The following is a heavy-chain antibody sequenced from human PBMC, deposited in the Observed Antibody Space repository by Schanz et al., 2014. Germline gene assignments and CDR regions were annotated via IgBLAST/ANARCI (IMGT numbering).Heavy chain of an antibody. D-gene: IGHD4-4*01. Sequence: QVQLVQSGAEVKKPGASMKVSCKASGRTFIVYHVLHWVRQAPGQGLEWMGRISPNSGDTHSAQKFQGRVTMTTDTSITTAYMDLSSLRSDDTAVYYCARRDKSFSNLDYWGEGVLVTVS. CDR2: ISPNSGDT. V-gene: IGHV1-2*06. CDR3: ARRDKSFSNLDY. CDR1: GRTFIVYH. J-gene: IGHJ4*02.